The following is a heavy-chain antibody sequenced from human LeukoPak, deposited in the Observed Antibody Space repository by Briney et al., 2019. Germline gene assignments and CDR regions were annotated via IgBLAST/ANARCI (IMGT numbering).Heavy chain of an antibody. V-gene: IGHV3-7*01. CDR2: IRQDGSEN. Sequence: GGSLRLSCAASGFTFSNYFMSWVRQAPGKGLEWVANIRQDGSENYYVDSAKGRFTISRDKAKNSLYMQMNSLRAEDTAVYYCARDDGILRFDPWGQGTLVTVFS. J-gene: IGHJ5*02. CDR3: ARDDGILRFDP. D-gene: IGHD1-14*01. CDR1: GFTFSNYF.